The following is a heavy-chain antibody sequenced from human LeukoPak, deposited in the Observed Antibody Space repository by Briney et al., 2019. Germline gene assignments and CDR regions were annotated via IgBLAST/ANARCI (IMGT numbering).Heavy chain of an antibody. CDR3: ARRRAVAGTQYFDY. V-gene: IGHV4-34*01. J-gene: IGHJ4*02. Sequence: SETLPLTCAVYGGSFSGYYWSWIRQPPGKGLEWIGEINHSGSTNYNPSLKSRVTISVDTSKNQFSLKLSSVTAADTAVYYCARRRAVAGTQYFDYWGQGTLVTVSS. CDR1: GGSFSGYY. D-gene: IGHD6-19*01. CDR2: INHSGST.